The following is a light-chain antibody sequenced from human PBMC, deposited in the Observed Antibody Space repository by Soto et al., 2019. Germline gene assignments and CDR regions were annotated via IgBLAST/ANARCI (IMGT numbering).Light chain of an antibody. CDR3: QQRSNCPVT. V-gene: IGKV3-11*01. CDR1: QSVSSY. J-gene: IGKJ4*01. Sequence: EIVLTQSPATLSLSPGERATLSCRASQSVSSYLAWYQQKPGQAPRLLIYDASNRATGIPARFSGSGSGTDFTLTISSLEPEAFSVYYCQQRSNCPVTFGGRTKVEIK. CDR2: DAS.